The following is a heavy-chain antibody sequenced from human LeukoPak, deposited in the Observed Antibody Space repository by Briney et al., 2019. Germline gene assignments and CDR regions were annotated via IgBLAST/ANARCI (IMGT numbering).Heavy chain of an antibody. Sequence: PGGSLRLSCAASGFTFNRNAISWVRQAPGKGLEWVSAISGSGVSTYYADSVKGRFTISRDNSKNTLYPQMNSLRAGDTAVYYCAKVALGDYYGSGSYSDYWGQGTLVTVSS. D-gene: IGHD3-10*01. J-gene: IGHJ4*02. CDR1: GFTFNRNA. CDR2: ISGSGVST. V-gene: IGHV3-23*01. CDR3: AKVALGDYYGSGSYSDY.